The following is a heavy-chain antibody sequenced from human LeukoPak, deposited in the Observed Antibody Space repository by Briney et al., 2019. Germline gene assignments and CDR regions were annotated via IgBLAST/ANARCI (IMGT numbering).Heavy chain of an antibody. J-gene: IGHJ4*02. CDR3: ARGGWKTPFDY. V-gene: IGHV4-59*01. CDR2: IYYSGST. CDR1: GGSISSYY. Sequence: SETLSLTCTVSGGSISSYYWSWLRQPPGKGLEWIGYIYYSGSTNYNPSLKSRVTISVDTSKNQFPLKLSSVTAADTAVYYCARGGWKTPFDYWGQGTLVTVSS. D-gene: IGHD2-15*01.